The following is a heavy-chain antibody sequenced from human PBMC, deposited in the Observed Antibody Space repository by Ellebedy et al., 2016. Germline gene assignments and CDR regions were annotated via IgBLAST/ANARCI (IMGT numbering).Heavy chain of an antibody. CDR1: GGSVSGATYY. D-gene: IGHD5-12*01. J-gene: IGHJ4*02. CDR3: ARSRVATTGPDF. CDR2: IYHTGRT. V-gene: IGHV4-31*03. Sequence: SETLSLTXTVSGGSVSGATYYWNWIRQPPGKGLEWIGFIYHTGRTFFNPSLKSRLSISVDTSTNQFFVDLRSVTAADTAFYYCARSRVATTGPDFWGQGILVTVSS.